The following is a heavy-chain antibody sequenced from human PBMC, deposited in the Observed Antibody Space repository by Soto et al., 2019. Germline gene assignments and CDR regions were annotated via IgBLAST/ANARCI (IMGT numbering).Heavy chain of an antibody. J-gene: IGHJ3*02. CDR2: IIPILGIA. D-gene: IGHD6-19*01. V-gene: IGHV1-69*02. CDR1: GGTFSSYT. CDR3: ARRIAVENDAFDI. Sequence: QVQLVQSGAEVKKPGSSVKVSCKASGGTFSSYTISWVRQAPGQGLEWMGRIIPILGIANYAQKFQGRVTITADKSTSTAYMELSSLRSEDTAVYYCARRIAVENDAFDIWGQGTMVTVSS.